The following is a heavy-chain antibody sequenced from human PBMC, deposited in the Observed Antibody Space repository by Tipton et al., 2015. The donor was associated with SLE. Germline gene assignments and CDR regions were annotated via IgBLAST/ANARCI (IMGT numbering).Heavy chain of an antibody. Sequence: GLVKPSETLSLTCAVYGGSFSSYYWSWIRQPPGKGLEWIGYIYYSGSTNYNPSLKSRVTISVDTSKNQFSLKLSSVTAADTAVYYCARRLTRYSGYDYFDYWGQGTLVTVSS. V-gene: IGHV4-59*08. CDR3: ARRLTRYSGYDYFDY. CDR1: GGSFSSYY. J-gene: IGHJ4*02. CDR2: IYYSGST. D-gene: IGHD5-12*01.